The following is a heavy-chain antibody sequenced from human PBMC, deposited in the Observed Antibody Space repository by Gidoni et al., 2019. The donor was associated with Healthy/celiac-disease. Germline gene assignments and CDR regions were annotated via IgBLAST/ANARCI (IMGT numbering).Heavy chain of an antibody. V-gene: IGHV3-23*01. Sequence: AASGFTFSSYAMSWVRQAPGKGLEWVSAISGSGGSTYYADSVKGRFTISRDNSKNTLYLQMNSLRAEDTAVYYCAKDSPIGSGWYCWGQGTLVTVSS. CDR2: ISGSGGST. J-gene: IGHJ4*02. CDR3: AKDSPIGSGWYC. D-gene: IGHD6-19*01. CDR1: GFTFSSYA.